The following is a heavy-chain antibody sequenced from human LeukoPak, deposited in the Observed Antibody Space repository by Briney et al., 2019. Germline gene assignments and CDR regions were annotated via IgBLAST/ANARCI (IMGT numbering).Heavy chain of an antibody. D-gene: IGHD3-9*01. Sequence: GASVKVSCKASGYTFTSYDINWVRQAPGQGLEWMGWISAYNGNANYAHNLQGRVTMTTDTSTSTAYMELRSLTSDDTAVYYCARAGGRYFDWLNYYYYYMDVWGKGTTVTVSS. CDR3: ARAGGRYFDWLNYYYYYMDV. J-gene: IGHJ6*03. V-gene: IGHV1-18*01. CDR2: ISAYNGNA. CDR1: GYTFTSYD.